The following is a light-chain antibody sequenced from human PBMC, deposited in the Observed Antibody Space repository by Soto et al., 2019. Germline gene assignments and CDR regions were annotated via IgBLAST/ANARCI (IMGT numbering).Light chain of an antibody. J-gene: IGLJ3*02. CDR1: RGSIASNY. CDR3: QSYDAPNLV. Sequence: NFMLTQPHSVSESPGQTVIISCTRSRGSIASNYVQWYQQRQASSPTTVIYAGNQRPSGVPDRFSASIDSSSNTAPPTTAGLEAEEDADYYCQSYDAPNLVFGGGTQLTVL. V-gene: IGLV6-57*01. CDR2: AGN.